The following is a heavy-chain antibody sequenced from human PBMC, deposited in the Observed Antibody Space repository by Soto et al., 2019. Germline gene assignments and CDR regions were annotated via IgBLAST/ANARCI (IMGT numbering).Heavy chain of an antibody. CDR2: ISGSGGST. D-gene: IGHD6-19*01. CDR1: GFTFSSYA. J-gene: IGHJ4*02. CDR3: AKLPGIAVAGTVGYFDY. V-gene: IGHV3-23*01. Sequence: GGSLRLSCAASGFTFSSYAMSWVRQAPGKGLEWVSAISGSGGSTYYADSVKGRFTISRDNSKNTLYLQMNSLRAEDTAVYYCAKLPGIAVAGTVGYFDYWGQGTLVT.